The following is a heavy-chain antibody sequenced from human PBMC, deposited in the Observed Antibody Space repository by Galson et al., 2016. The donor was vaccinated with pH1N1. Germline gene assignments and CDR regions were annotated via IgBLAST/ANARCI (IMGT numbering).Heavy chain of an antibody. CDR2: INPSDGSA. CDR1: GYTFTSYY. CDR3: ARDPNHTTLYRRVGVDFGY. J-gene: IGHJ4*02. V-gene: IGHV1-46*01. Sequence: SVKVSCKASGYTFTSYYMHWVRQAPGQGLEWMGIINPSDGSASSAQMFQGRITMTRDTSTSIVYMELSSLRSDDTAIYYCARDPNHTTLYRRVGVDFGYWGQGTLVIVSS. D-gene: IGHD1-14*01.